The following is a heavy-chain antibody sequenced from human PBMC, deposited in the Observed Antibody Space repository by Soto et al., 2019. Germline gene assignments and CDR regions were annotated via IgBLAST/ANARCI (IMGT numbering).Heavy chain of an antibody. V-gene: IGHV3-53*01. D-gene: IGHD3-10*01. Sequence: GXLRLSCASSGFXVSSNYVIWVRQAPGNGLEWVSVIYSGGSTYYADSVKGRFTIYRDNSKNTLYLQMNSLRAEDTAVYYCARVFITMVRGVSPDAFDIWGQGTMGTVSS. CDR3: ARVFITMVRGVSPDAFDI. CDR2: IYSGGST. CDR1: GFXVSSNY. J-gene: IGHJ3*02.